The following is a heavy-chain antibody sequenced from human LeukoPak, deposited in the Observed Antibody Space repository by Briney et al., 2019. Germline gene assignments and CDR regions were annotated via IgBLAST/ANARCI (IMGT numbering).Heavy chain of an antibody. D-gene: IGHD6-13*01. J-gene: IGHJ6*02. CDR1: GFTVSSNY. CDR3: ARDLLIAAAGSDYYYYYGMDV. CDR2: IYSGGST. Sequence: GGSLRLSCAASGFTVSSNYMSWVRQAPGKGLEWVSVIYSGGSTYYADSVKGRFTISRDNSKNTLYLQMNSLRAEDTAVYYCARDLLIAAAGSDYYYYYGMDVWGQGTTVTVSS. V-gene: IGHV3-66*01.